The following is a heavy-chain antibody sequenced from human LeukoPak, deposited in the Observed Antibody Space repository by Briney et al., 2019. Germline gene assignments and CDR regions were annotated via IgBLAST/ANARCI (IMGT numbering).Heavy chain of an antibody. Sequence: GGSLRLSCSASGFTVSSSGMYWVRQAPGKGLEYVSAISYNGRSTYYADPVKGRFTISRDNSKNTLYLQMSSLRPEDTAVYYCARIAAAGHSDYWGQGTLVTVSS. D-gene: IGHD6-13*01. CDR3: ARIAAAGHSDY. CDR1: GFTVSSSG. CDR2: ISYNGRST. J-gene: IGHJ4*02. V-gene: IGHV3-64D*06.